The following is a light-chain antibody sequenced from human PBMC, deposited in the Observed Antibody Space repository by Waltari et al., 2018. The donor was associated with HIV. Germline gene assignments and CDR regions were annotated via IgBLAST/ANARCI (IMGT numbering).Light chain of an antibody. CDR1: QSISSW. Sequence: DIQMTQSPSTLSASVGDRVTITCRASQSISSWLAWYQQKPGKAPNLLIYKASSLESGVPSRFSGSGSGTEFTLTISSLQPEDFATYYCQHYNSYPWTFGQGTKVEIK. CDR3: QHYNSYPWT. J-gene: IGKJ1*01. CDR2: KAS. V-gene: IGKV1-5*03.